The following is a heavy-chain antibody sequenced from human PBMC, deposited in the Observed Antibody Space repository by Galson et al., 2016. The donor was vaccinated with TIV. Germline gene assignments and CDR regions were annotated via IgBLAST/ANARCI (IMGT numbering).Heavy chain of an antibody. D-gene: IGHD2-21*01. CDR2: TSGGGAT. CDR1: TFNVSSNY. Sequence: SLRLSCAASTFNVSSNYMTWVRQAPGKGLEWVSITSGGGATHYSDSVKGRFTMSRDTAKNTLYLQMHSLRVEDTAVYYCARERRYCGDECYLHYYYGMDVWGQGTTVTVSS. V-gene: IGHV3-66*02. J-gene: IGHJ6*02. CDR3: ARERRYCGDECYLHYYYGMDV.